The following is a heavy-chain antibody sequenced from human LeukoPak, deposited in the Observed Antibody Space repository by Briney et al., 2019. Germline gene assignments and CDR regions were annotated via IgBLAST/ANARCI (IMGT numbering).Heavy chain of an antibody. CDR2: IKQDGSVK. CDR1: EFTFSNYW. Sequence: TGGSLRLSCAASEFTFSNYWMSWVRQAPGKGLEWVANIKQDGSVKYYVDSVKGRFTISRDNAKNAVYLQMNSLRAEDTAVYYCARELGGSGSYWGQGTLVTVSS. CDR3: ARELGGSGSY. V-gene: IGHV3-7*01. J-gene: IGHJ4*02. D-gene: IGHD3-10*01.